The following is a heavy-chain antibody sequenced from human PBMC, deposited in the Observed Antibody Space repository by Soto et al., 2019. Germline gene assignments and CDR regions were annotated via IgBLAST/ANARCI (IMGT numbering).Heavy chain of an antibody. CDR2: ISTDNGNT. V-gene: IGHV1-3*04. CDR3: ARSSGNYDNAFDI. D-gene: IGHD1-26*01. J-gene: IGHJ3*02. Sequence: QVQLVQSGAEVKKPGASVRVSCKPSGYTFTTYAMHWVRQAPGQRLEWMGWISTDNGNTKYSQKFPGRVNLTRDTAASIAYMELSSLRSEDTAVYYCARSSGNYDNAFDIWGQGTMVSVS. CDR1: GYTFTTYA.